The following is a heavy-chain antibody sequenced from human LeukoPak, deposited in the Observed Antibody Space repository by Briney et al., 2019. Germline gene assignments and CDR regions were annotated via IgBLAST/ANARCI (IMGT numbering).Heavy chain of an antibody. J-gene: IGHJ4*02. Sequence: GRSLRLSCAASGFTFSSYSMNWVRQAPGKGLEWVANIKQDGSEKSYVDSVRGRFTISRDNAKNSLYLQMNSLRAEDTAVYYCVRSLSMAYWGQGTLVTVSS. CDR3: VRSLSMAY. CDR2: IKQDGSEK. V-gene: IGHV3-7*01. D-gene: IGHD3-16*02. CDR1: GFTFSSYS.